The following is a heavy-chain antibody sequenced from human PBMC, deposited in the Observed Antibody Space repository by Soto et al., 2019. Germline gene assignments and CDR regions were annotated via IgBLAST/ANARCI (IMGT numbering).Heavy chain of an antibody. D-gene: IGHD6-25*01. Sequence: QVQLQESGPGLVKPSQTLSLTCTVSGGSISSSAYYWSWIRQHPGKGLEWIGYIYYSGSTYYNPSLKSRVTISVDTSKNQFSLKLRSVTAADTAVYYCARSGAFSGLAFDYWGQGTLVTVSS. V-gene: IGHV4-31*03. CDR3: ARSGAFSGLAFDY. J-gene: IGHJ4*02. CDR2: IYYSGST. CDR1: GGSISSSAYY.